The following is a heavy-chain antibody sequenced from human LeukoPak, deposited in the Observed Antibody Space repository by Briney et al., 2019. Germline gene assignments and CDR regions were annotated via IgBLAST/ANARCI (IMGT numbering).Heavy chain of an antibody. CDR1: GFTFSSYS. D-gene: IGHD6-6*01. Sequence: PGGSLRLSCAASGFTFSSYSMNWVRQAPGKGLEWVSSISSSSYIYYADSVKGRFTISRDNAKNSLYLQMNSLRAEDTAVYYCARAPPPYSSSPRLDYWGQGTLVTVSS. CDR2: ISSSSYI. J-gene: IGHJ4*02. CDR3: ARAPPPYSSSPRLDY. V-gene: IGHV3-21*01.